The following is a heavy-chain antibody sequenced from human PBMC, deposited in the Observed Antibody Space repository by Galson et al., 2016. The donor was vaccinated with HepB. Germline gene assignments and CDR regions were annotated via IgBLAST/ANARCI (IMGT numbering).Heavy chain of an antibody. Sequence: QSGAEVKKPGESLKISCKGSGYTFSNSWIGWVRQMPGKGLEWMGIIYPGDSEARYSPSFQGHVTISADKAISTAYLQWSSLKASDNVIYFCARRSSGWSVQFDYWGQGTLVTVSS. CDR2: IYPGDSEA. CDR3: ARRSSGWSVQFDY. J-gene: IGHJ4*02. CDR1: GYTFSNSW. D-gene: IGHD6-19*01. V-gene: IGHV5-51*01.